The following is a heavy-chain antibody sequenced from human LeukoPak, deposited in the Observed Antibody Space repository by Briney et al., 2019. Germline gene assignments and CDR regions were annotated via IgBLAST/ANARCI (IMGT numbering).Heavy chain of an antibody. D-gene: IGHD3/OR15-3a*01. J-gene: IGHJ4*02. CDR3: ARTGNFDY. CDR2: IWDDGSKE. Sequence: GGSLRLSCAASGFTFSSYGMHWVRQAPGKGLEWLALIWDDGSKEKYADSVKGRFTISRDNSKNSLYLQMNSLRTEDTALYYCARTGNFDYWGQGTLVTVSS. CDR1: GFTFSSYG. V-gene: IGHV3-30*02.